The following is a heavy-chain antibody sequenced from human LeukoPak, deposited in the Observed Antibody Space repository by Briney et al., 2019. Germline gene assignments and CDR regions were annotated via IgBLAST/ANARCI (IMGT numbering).Heavy chain of an antibody. CDR2: ISSSSSTI. Sequence: PGGSLRLSCAASGFTFSSYSMNWVRQAPGKGLEWVSYISSSSSTIYYADSVKGRFTISRDNSKNTLYLQMNSLRAEDTAVYYCARGSGGQQLVQDYWGQGTLVTVSS. CDR3: ARGSGGQQLVQDY. V-gene: IGHV3-48*01. CDR1: GFTFSSYS. J-gene: IGHJ4*02. D-gene: IGHD6-13*01.